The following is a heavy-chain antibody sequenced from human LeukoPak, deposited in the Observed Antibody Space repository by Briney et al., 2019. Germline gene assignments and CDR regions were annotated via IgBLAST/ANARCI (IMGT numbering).Heavy chain of an antibody. J-gene: IGHJ4*02. Sequence: ASVKVSCKASGYTFTGYYMHWVRQAPGQGLEWIGWINPNTGVTNYAQKFQGRVTMTRDTSISTAYMELSRLRSDDTAVYYCARDRVSSSWPYYFDYWGQGTLVTVSS. V-gene: IGHV1-2*02. CDR3: ARDRVSSSWPYYFDY. D-gene: IGHD6-13*01. CDR2: INPNTGVT. CDR1: GYTFTGYY.